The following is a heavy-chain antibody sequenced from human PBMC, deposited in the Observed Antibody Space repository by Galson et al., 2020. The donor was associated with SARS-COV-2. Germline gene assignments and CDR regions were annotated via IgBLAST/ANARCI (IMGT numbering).Heavy chain of an antibody. J-gene: IGHJ4*02. Sequence: GGSLRLSCAASGFTFSSYAMTWVRQAPGKGLEWVSAISGSGVNTYYADSVKGRFTISRDNSKNTLYLQMNSLRVEDTAAYFCAKEERPHSNGYDYPDFWGQGTLVTVSS. CDR1: GFTFSSYA. D-gene: IGHD3-22*01. CDR2: ISGSGVNT. CDR3: AKEERPHSNGYDYPDF. V-gene: IGHV3-23*01.